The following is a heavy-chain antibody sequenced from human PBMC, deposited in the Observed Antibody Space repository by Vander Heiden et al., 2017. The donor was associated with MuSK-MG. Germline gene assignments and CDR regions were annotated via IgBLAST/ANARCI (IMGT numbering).Heavy chain of an antibody. CDR3: SRQYSSGFIGV. V-gene: IGHV3-23*01. Sequence: EVQLLESGGGLVQPGGSLRLSCAASGFTFTDYAMSWVRQAPGKGLEWVSTVSAGGDGTYYADSVRVRFTISRDNSKKTLYLQMNSLRAEDTALYYCSRQYSSGFIGVWGQGTLVTVSS. J-gene: IGHJ4*02. CDR1: GFTFTDYA. D-gene: IGHD3-22*01. CDR2: VSAGGDGT.